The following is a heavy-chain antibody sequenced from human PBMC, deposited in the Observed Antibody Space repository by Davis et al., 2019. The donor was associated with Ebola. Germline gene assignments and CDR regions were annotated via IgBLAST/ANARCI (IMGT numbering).Heavy chain of an antibody. CDR1: GFTFSSYA. D-gene: IGHD3-10*01. CDR3: VKDYGSGTYNYYYYMDV. V-gene: IGHV3-64D*06. Sequence: GESLKISCSASGFTFSSYAMHWVRQAPGKGLEYVSVISSNGGSTNYADSVKGRFTISRDNSKNTLYLQMSSLRAEDTAVYYCVKDYGSGTYNYYYYMDVWGKGTTVTVSS. J-gene: IGHJ6*03. CDR2: ISSNGGST.